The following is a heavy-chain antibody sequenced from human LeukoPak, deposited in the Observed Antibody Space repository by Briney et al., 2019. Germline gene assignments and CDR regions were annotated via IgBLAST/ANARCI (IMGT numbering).Heavy chain of an antibody. D-gene: IGHD3-9*01. J-gene: IGHJ5*02. CDR1: GGSFSGYY. Sequence: PSETLSLTCAVYGGSFSGYYWSWIRQPPGKWLEWIGEINHSGSTNYNPSLKSRVTISVDTSKNQFSLKLSSVTAADTAVYYCPREGMSDWSSRNWFDPWGQGTLVTVSS. CDR2: INHSGST. CDR3: PREGMSDWSSRNWFDP. V-gene: IGHV4-34*01.